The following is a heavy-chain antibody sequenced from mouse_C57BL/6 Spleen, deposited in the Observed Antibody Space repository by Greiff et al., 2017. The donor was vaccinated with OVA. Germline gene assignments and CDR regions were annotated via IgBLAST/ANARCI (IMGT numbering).Heavy chain of an antibody. CDR1: GFTFSSYG. V-gene: IGHV5-6*01. CDR3: ARHPYCSYLYIEV. D-gene: IGHD2-12*01. CDR2: ISSGGSYT. Sequence: EVKLLESGADLVKPGGSLKLSCTASGFTFSSYGMSWVRQTPDKRLEWVATISSGGSYTYYPDSVKGRFTISRDNAKNTLYLQMSSLKSEDTAMYCGARHPYCSYLYIEVWGTGTTVTVSS. J-gene: IGHJ1*03.